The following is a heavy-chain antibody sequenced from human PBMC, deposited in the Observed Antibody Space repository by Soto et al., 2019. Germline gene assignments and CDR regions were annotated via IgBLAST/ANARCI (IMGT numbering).Heavy chain of an antibody. Sequence: SETLSLTCTVSGCSISSAAYYSSWIRQHPGKGLEWIGYISHSGSAYYTPSLKSRVIISADTSKNQFSVNLTSVTAADTAVYYCAREYTYGSNFFDCWGQGALVTVSS. CDR3: AREYTYGSNFFDC. CDR1: GCSISSAAYY. J-gene: IGHJ4*02. CDR2: ISHSGSA. D-gene: IGHD5-18*01. V-gene: IGHV4-31*03.